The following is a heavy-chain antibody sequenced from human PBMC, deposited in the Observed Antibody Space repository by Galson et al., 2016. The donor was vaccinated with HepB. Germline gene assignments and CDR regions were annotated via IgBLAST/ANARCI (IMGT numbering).Heavy chain of an antibody. CDR3: ARRRNYYDGSGYYNDCFDP. D-gene: IGHD3-22*01. Sequence: SETLSLTCTVSGGSISNYYWIWIRQPPGKGLEWIGYIYYSGSTNYNPSLKRRVTISVDTSKNQFSLQLSSVTAADTAVYYCARRRNYYDGSGYYNDCFDPWGQGTLVTVSS. J-gene: IGHJ5*02. CDR1: GGSISNYY. V-gene: IGHV4-59*08. CDR2: IYYSGST.